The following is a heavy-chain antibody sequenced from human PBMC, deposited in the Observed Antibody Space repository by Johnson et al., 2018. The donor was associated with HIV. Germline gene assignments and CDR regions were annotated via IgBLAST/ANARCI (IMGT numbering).Heavy chain of an antibody. CDR1: GFTFNSHG. V-gene: IGHV3-30*03. Sequence: QVQLVESGGAVVQPGRSLRLSCAASGFTFNSHGMHWVRQAPGKGLEWVAFISYDESNNYYADSVKGRFTLSRDNSKNTLYLQMNSLRAEDTAVYYCARGGSSGYMDDAFDIWGQGTMVTVSS. CDR3: ARGGSSGYMDDAFDI. D-gene: IGHD1-26*01. J-gene: IGHJ3*02. CDR2: ISYDESNN.